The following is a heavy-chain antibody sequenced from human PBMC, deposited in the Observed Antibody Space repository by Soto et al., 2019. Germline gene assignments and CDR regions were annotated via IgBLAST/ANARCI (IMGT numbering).Heavy chain of an antibody. Sequence: SETLSLTCIVSGGSISSGGYYWSWIRQHPGKGLEWIGYIYYSGNTYYNPSLKSRVTISIDTSKNQFSLKLSSVTAADTAVYYCARGQLEMARGFDYWGQGTLVTVSS. CDR3: ARGQLEMARGFDY. D-gene: IGHD6-13*01. V-gene: IGHV4-31*03. CDR1: GGSISSGGYY. CDR2: IYYSGNT. J-gene: IGHJ4*02.